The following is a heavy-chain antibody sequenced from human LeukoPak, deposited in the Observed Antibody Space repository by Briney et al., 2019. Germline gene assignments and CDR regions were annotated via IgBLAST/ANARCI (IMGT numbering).Heavy chain of an antibody. D-gene: IGHD3-22*01. V-gene: IGHV1-69*05. J-gene: IGHJ4*02. CDR3: ARDSLDYYDSSGPRDHY. CDR2: IIPIFGTA. CDR1: GGTFSSDA. Sequence: SVKVSCKASGGTFSSDAISWVRQAPAQGLEWMGRIIPIFGTANYAQKFQGRATITTDESTSTAYMELSRLRSEDTAVYYCARDSLDYYDSSGPRDHYWGQGTLVTVSS.